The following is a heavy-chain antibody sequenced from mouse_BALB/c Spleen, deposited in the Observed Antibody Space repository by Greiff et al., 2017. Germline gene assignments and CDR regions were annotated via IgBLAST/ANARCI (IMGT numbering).Heavy chain of an antibody. D-gene: IGHD2-1*01. Sequence: EVQLQQSGAELVRSGASVKLSCTASGFNIKDYYMHWVKQRPEQGLEWIGWIDPENGDTEYAPKFQGKATMTADTSSNTAYLQLSSLTSEDTAVYYCNAGRGNRAWFAYWGQGTLVTVSA. V-gene: IGHV14-4*02. J-gene: IGHJ3*01. CDR3: NAGRGNRAWFAY. CDR2: IDPENGDT. CDR1: GFNIKDYY.